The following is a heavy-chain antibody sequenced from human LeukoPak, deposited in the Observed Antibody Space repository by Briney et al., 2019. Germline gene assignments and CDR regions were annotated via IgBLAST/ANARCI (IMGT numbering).Heavy chain of an antibody. D-gene: IGHD2-2*01. CDR3: ARDVLVVVPAATSYYYYMDV. CDR1: GYTFTGYY. Sequence: ASVTVSCKASGYTFTGYYMHWVRQAPGQGLEWMGWINPNSGGTNYAQKFQGRVTMTRDTSISTAYMELSRLRSDDTAVYYCARDVLVVVPAATSYYYYMDVWGKGTTVTVSS. V-gene: IGHV1-2*02. J-gene: IGHJ6*03. CDR2: INPNSGGT.